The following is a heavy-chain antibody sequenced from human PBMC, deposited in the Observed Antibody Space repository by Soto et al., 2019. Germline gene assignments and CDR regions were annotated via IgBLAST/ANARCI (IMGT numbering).Heavy chain of an antibody. J-gene: IGHJ1*01. CDR2: INWNSGSI. D-gene: IGHD6-13*01. CDR3: VKDESINWYSGHFRH. CDR1: GFTFDDYA. Sequence: PVGSLRLSCAASGFTFDDYAMHWVRQVPGKGLEWVSGINWNSGSIGYGDSVKGRFAISRDNAKNSLHLQMHSLSAEDTAFYYCVKDESINWYSGHFRHWGQGTLVTVSS. V-gene: IGHV3-9*01.